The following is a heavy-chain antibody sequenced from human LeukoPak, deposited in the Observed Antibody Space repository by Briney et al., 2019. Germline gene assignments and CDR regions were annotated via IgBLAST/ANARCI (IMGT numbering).Heavy chain of an antibody. Sequence: GGSLRLSCAASGFTFSSYALSWVRQAPVNGLEWVPGIGASGDSTYYADSVKGRFTISRDNSKNTLYLQMNSLRAEDTAVYYCAKMPVSYSSGWSTFDYWGQGTLVTVSS. J-gene: IGHJ4*02. CDR2: IGASGDST. D-gene: IGHD6-19*01. CDR1: GFTFSSYA. CDR3: AKMPVSYSSGWSTFDY. V-gene: IGHV3-23*01.